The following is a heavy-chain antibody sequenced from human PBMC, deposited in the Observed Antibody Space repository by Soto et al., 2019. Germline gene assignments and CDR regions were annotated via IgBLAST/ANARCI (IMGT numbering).Heavy chain of an antibody. V-gene: IGHV4-39*02. CDR3: TRSLTGTMMRLNCFDP. Sequence: QLQLQESGPRLVTPSETLSLTCTVSGGYIIRSDTYYWGWIRQPPGKGLEWIGSVYYSGITYYHPALRSRVTRSVNTSNNHFTLKLNSMTAANTAVHYRTRSLTGTMMRLNCFDPLGQGTLDTVSS. D-gene: IGHD1-7*01. CDR2: VYYSGIT. J-gene: IGHJ5*02. CDR1: GGYIIRSDTYY.